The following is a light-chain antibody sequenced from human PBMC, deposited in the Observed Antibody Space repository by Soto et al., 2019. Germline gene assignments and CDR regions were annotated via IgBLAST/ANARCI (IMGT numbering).Light chain of an antibody. CDR3: QVWDSSSDDYV. Sequence: SYELTQPPSVSVAPGQTARITCGGNNLGSKTVHWYQQKPGQAPVLLVYDDRDRPSVIPERFSGSNSGNTATLTISTVEAGDEADYYCQVWDSSSDDYVFGIGTKLTVL. V-gene: IGLV3-21*02. J-gene: IGLJ1*01. CDR2: DDR. CDR1: NLGSKT.